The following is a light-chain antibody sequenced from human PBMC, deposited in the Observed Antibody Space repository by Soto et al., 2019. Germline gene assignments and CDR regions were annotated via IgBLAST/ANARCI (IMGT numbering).Light chain of an antibody. Sequence: DIQMTQSPSSLSASVGDRVTITCRASQGSSNYLAWYQQKPGKVPKLLIYAASTLQSGVPSRFSGSGSGTDFTLTISSLQPEDGATYYCQKYNSAPDTFGPGTKLEIK. V-gene: IGKV1-27*01. CDR1: QGSSNY. CDR3: QKYNSAPDT. CDR2: AAS. J-gene: IGKJ2*01.